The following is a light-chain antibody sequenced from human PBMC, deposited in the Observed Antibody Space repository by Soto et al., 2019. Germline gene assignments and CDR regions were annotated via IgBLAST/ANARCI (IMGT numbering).Light chain of an antibody. J-gene: IGKJ1*01. CDR2: GAS. V-gene: IGKV2-29*01. Sequence: DIVMTQTPLSLSVTPGQPASISCKSSQSLLHSDGKTYLYWYLQKPGQAPRLLIYGASTRATAIPARFSGSGSGTEFTLSISSLQSEYFAVYYCQQYNTWPRTFDQGTKVETK. CDR3: QQYNTWPRT. CDR1: QSLLHSDGKTY.